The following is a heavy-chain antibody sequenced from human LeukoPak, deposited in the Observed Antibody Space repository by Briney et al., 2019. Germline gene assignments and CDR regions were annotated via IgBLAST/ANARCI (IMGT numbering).Heavy chain of an antibody. CDR2: ISFSGST. D-gene: IGHD5-18*01. J-gene: IGHJ4*02. CDR1: GGSIRSNSFY. Sequence: SETLSLTCTVSGGSIRSNSFYWGWIRQPPGKGLEWIGSISFSGSTSYSPSLKSRITISVDTSKNEFSLKLDSVTAADTAVYYCARPAYSYPLAFGFFDYWGQGALVTVSS. V-gene: IGHV4-39*01. CDR3: ARPAYSYPLAFGFFDY.